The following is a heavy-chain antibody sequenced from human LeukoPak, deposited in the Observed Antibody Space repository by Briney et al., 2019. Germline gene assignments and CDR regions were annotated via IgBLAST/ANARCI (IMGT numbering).Heavy chain of an antibody. J-gene: IGHJ3*02. Sequence: ASVKVSCKASGYTFTGYYMHRVRQAPGQGLEWMGWINPNSGGTNYAQKFQGRVTMTRDTSISTAYMELSRLRSDDTAVYYCAREVKLVIMVRGVINAFDIWGQGTMVTVSS. CDR1: GYTFTGYY. CDR2: INPNSGGT. D-gene: IGHD3-10*01. CDR3: AREVKLVIMVRGVINAFDI. V-gene: IGHV1-2*02.